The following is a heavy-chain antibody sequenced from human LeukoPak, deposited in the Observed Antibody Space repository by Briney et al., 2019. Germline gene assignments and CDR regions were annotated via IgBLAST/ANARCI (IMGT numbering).Heavy chain of an antibody. D-gene: IGHD2-2*01. CDR2: INHSGST. CDR1: GGSFSGYY. J-gene: IGHJ5*02. Sequence: SETLSLTCAVYGGSFSGYYRSWIRQPPGKGLEWIGEINHSGSTNYNPSLKSRVTISVDTSKNQFSLKLSSVTAADTAVYYCARARGPNCSSTSCYSLDPWGQGTLVTVSS. CDR3: ARARGPNCSSTSCYSLDP. V-gene: IGHV4-34*01.